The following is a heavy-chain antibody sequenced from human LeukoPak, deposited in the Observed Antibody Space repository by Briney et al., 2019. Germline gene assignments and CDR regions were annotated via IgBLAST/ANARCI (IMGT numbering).Heavy chain of an antibody. J-gene: IGHJ6*03. V-gene: IGHV3-49*03. CDR2: IRSKAYGGTT. Sequence: PGGSLRLSCTASGFTFGDYAMSWFRQAPGKGLEWVGFIRSKAYGGTTEYAASVKGGFTISRDDSKSIAYLQMNSLKTEDTAVCYCTRDCSSTSCYSRGSRIVFMDVWGKGTTVTVSS. CDR3: TRDCSSTSCYSRGSRIVFMDV. CDR1: GFTFGDYA. D-gene: IGHD2-2*02.